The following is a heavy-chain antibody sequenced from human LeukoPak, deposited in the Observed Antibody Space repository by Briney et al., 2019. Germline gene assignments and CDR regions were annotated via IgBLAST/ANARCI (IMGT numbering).Heavy chain of an antibody. CDR3: AKDSRESSGHFPYYYYYHYGLDV. CDR1: GFTFSGSA. J-gene: IGHJ6*02. CDR2: ISGGGDDT. D-gene: IGHD3-22*01. V-gene: IGHV3-23*01. Sequence: GGSLKLSCAASGFTFSGSAMHWVRQAPGKGLEWVSAISGGGDDTSYADSARGRFTVSRDNSKNTLYLQMNSLRAEDTAVYYCAKDSRESSGHFPYYYYYHYGLDVWGQGTTVTVSS.